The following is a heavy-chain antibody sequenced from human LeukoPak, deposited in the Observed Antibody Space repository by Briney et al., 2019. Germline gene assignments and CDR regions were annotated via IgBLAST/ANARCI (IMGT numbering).Heavy chain of an antibody. D-gene: IGHD3/OR15-3a*01. CDR1: GYTFTSYG. J-gene: IGHJ2*01. Sequence: GASVKVSCKASGYTFTSYGISWVRQAPGQGLEWMGWISAYSGNTNYAQKLQGRVTMTTDTSTSTAYMELRSLRSDDTAVYYCARAIGRGSTKGSWYFDLWGRGTLVTVSS. CDR2: ISAYSGNT. V-gene: IGHV1-18*01. CDR3: ARAIGRGSTKGSWYFDL.